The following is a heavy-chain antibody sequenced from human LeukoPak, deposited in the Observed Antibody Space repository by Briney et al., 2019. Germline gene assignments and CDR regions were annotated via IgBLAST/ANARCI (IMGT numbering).Heavy chain of an antibody. J-gene: IGHJ4*02. D-gene: IGHD3-22*01. V-gene: IGHV3-33*01. CDR1: GFTFSSYG. CDR3: VRDFYYDSSAHFDY. CDR2: ILSDGSKE. Sequence: PGGSLRLSCAASGFTFSSYGMHWVRQAPGKGLEWVAVILSDGSKEFYTDSVKGRFTISRDNSKNTLYLQMNSLRAEDTAVYYCVRDFYYDSSAHFDYWGQGTLVTVSS.